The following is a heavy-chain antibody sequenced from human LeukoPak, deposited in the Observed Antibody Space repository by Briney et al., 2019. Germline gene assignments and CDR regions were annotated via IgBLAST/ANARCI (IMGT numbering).Heavy chain of an antibody. CDR2: ISGSGGST. CDR1: GFTFSSYA. J-gene: IGHJ6*02. Sequence: GGSLRLSCAASGFTFSSYAMSWVRQAPGKWLEWVSAISGSGGSTYYADSVKGRFTISRDNSKNTLYLQMNSLRAEDTAVYYCAKGRESYMRGYYYYYGMDVWGQGTTVTVS. V-gene: IGHV3-23*01. CDR3: AKGRESYMRGYYYYYGMDV. D-gene: IGHD2-8*01.